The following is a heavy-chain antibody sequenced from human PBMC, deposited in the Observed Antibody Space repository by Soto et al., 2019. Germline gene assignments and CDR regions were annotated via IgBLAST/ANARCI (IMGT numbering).Heavy chain of an antibody. CDR3: AKEQRITIFGVVIEPLDY. J-gene: IGHJ4*02. V-gene: IGHV3-23*01. CDR1: GFTFSSYA. D-gene: IGHD3-3*01. CDR2: ISGSGGST. Sequence: GGSLRLSCAASGFTFSSYAMSWVRQAPGKGLEWVSAISGSGGSTYYADSVKGRFTISRDNSKNTLYLQMNSLRAEDTAVYYCAKEQRITIFGVVIEPLDYWGQGTLVTVSS.